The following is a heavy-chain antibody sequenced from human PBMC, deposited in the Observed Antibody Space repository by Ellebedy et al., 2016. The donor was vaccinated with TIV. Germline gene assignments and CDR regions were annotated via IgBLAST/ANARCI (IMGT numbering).Heavy chain of an antibody. V-gene: IGHV1-24*01. CDR1: GYTLTELS. Sequence: ASVKVSXKVSGYTLTELSMHWVRQAPGKGLEWMGGFDPEDGETIYAQKFQGRVSMTEDTSTDTAYMELSSLRSEDTAVYYCATGSGVSHTVTTGSFDYWGQGTLVTVSS. CDR3: ATGSGVSHTVTTGSFDY. J-gene: IGHJ4*02. CDR2: FDPEDGET. D-gene: IGHD4-17*01.